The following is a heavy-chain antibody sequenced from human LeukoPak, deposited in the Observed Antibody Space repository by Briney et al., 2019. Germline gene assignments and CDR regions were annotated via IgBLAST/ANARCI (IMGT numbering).Heavy chain of an antibody. D-gene: IGHD1-26*01. CDR1: GFTFSSYG. Sequence: GGSLRLSCAASGFTFSSYGMHWVRQAPGKGLEGVAVIWYDGSNKYYADSVKGRFTISRDNSKNTLYLQMNSLRAEDTAVYYCARDGPPVGATDYWGQGTLVTVSS. J-gene: IGHJ4*02. CDR2: IWYDGSNK. V-gene: IGHV3-33*01. CDR3: ARDGPPVGATDY.